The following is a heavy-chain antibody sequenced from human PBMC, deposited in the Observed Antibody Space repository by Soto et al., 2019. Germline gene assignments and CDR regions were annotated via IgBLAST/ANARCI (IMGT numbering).Heavy chain of an antibody. CDR3: ARVWLGAYDY. D-gene: IGHD6-19*01. Sequence: QVQLVQSGAEVKKPGSSVKVSCKASGGIFSNFAFNWMRQAPGQGLEWMGGIIPTLGTPHYAQKFLGRVTITADESTRTVYMEMSSLTVEDTAVYYCARVWLGAYDYWGQGTLVIVSS. V-gene: IGHV1-69*01. CDR2: IIPTLGTP. CDR1: GGIFSNFA. J-gene: IGHJ4*02.